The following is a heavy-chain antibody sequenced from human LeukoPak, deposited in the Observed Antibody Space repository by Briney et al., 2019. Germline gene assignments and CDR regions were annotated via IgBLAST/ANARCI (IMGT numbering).Heavy chain of an antibody. J-gene: IGHJ4*02. Sequence: PSETLSLTCTASGGSISSYYWSWIRQPPGKGLEWIGYIYYSGSTNYNPSLKSRVTISVDTSKNQFSLKLSSVTAADTAVYYCARQETGTFNFDYWGQGTLVTVSS. CDR2: IYYSGST. CDR3: ARQETGTFNFDY. CDR1: GGSISSYY. D-gene: IGHD1-1*01. V-gene: IGHV4-59*08.